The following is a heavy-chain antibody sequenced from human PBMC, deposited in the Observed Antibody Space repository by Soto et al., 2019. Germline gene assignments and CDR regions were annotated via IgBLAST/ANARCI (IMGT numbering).Heavy chain of an antibody. J-gene: IGHJ4*01. D-gene: IGHD6-13*01. CDR1: GASISSTNW. V-gene: IGHV4-4*02. CDR2: IFHDGRT. CDR3: AREGQELRD. Sequence: QVQLQESGPGQVKPSGTLSLTCAVSGASISSTNWWSWVRQFPGKGLEWIGEIFHDGRTNYNPSLKRRVTISVDKSKNHFSLELTSVTAADTAIYYCAREGQELRDWGHGTLVTVSS.